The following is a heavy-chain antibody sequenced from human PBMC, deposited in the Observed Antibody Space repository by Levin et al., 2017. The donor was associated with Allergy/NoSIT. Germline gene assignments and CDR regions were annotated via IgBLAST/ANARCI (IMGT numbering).Heavy chain of an antibody. CDR1: GFTFSSYG. J-gene: IGHJ4*02. CDR2: IWYDGSNK. D-gene: IGHD3-16*01. V-gene: IGHV3-33*01. Sequence: LSLTCAASGFTFSSYGMHWVRQAPGKGLEWVAVIWYDGSNKYYADSVKGRFTISRDNSKNTLYLQMNSLRAEDTAVYYCARGFPWGRKMGESLDYWGQGTLVTVSS. CDR3: ARGFPWGRKMGESLDY.